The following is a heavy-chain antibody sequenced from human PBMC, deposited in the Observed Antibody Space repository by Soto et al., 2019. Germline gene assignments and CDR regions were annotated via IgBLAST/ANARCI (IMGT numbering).Heavy chain of an antibody. CDR1: GYSFTSYW. V-gene: IGHV5-51*01. J-gene: IGHJ5*02. Sequence: PGESLKISCKGSGYSFTSYWIGWVRQMPGKGLEWMGIIYPGDSDTRYSPSFQGQVTISADKSISTAYLQWSSLKASDTAMYYCARQRYSSGWYNWFDPWGQGTLVTVSS. CDR3: ARQRYSSGWYNWFDP. D-gene: IGHD6-19*01. CDR2: IYPGDSDT.